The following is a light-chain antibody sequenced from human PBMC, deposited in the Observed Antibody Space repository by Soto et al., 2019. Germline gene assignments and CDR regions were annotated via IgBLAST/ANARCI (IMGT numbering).Light chain of an antibody. CDR1: TGAVTSGYY. CDR2: GTN. Sequence: QTVVTQEPSLTVSPGGTVTLTCASSTGAVTSGYYPNWFQQKPGQAPGALIYGTNNKHSWTPARFSGSLLGGKAALTLSGVQPEDEAEYYCLLYYGGAQLVFGGGTKLTVL. J-gene: IGLJ2*01. V-gene: IGLV7-43*01. CDR3: LLYYGGAQLV.